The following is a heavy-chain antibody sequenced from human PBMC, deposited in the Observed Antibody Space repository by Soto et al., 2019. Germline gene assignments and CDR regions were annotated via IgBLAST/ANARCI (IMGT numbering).Heavy chain of an antibody. CDR3: ARVPTP. J-gene: IGHJ5*02. CDR1: GGRSSSGGYS. D-gene: IGHD2-2*01. CDR2: IYHSGST. V-gene: IGHV4-30-2*01. Sequence: TVSRTSVDLGGRSSSGGYSWSWIRQPPGKGLEWIGYIYHSGSTYYNSSLKSRVTISVDRSKNQFSLKLSSVTAADTAVYYCARVPTPWGRGTLVTVSS.